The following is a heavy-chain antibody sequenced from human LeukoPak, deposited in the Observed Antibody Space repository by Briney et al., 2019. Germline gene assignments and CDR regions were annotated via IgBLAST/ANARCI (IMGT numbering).Heavy chain of an antibody. J-gene: IGHJ4*02. V-gene: IGHV1-69*05. CDR2: IIPIFGTA. CDR1: GGTFSSYA. D-gene: IGHD4-23*01. Sequence: SVKVPCKASGGTFSSYAISWVRQAPGQGLEWMGGIIPIFGTANYAQKFQGRVTITTDESTSTAYMELSSLRSEDTAVYYCARSLPLYGGKVYFDYWGRGTPVTVSS. CDR3: ARSLPLYGGKVYFDY.